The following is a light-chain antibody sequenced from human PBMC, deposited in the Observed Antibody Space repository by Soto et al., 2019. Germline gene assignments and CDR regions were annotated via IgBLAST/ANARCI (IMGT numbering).Light chain of an antibody. V-gene: IGKV3-20*01. J-gene: IGKJ1*01. CDR3: QQYGSSPGT. Sequence: EIVLTQSPATLSLSPWERATLSCRASQSVSSYLAWYQQKPGQAPSLLIYDTSTRATGVPDRFSGSGSGTDFALTISRVEPEDFAIYFCQQYGSSPGTFGQGTKVDI. CDR2: DTS. CDR1: QSVSSY.